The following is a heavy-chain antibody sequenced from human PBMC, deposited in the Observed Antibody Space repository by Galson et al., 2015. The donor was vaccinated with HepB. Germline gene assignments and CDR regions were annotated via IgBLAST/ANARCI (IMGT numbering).Heavy chain of an antibody. CDR1: GFTFSDYY. J-gene: IGHJ4*02. CDR3: ARGGYCSRTSCYGLADY. Sequence: SLRLSCAASGFTFSDYYMSWIRQAPGKGLEWVSYISSSSSYTNYADSVKGRFTISRDNAKNSLYLQMNSLGAEDPAVYYCARGGYCSRTSCYGLADYWGQGTLVTVSS. D-gene: IGHD2-2*01. CDR2: ISSSSSYT. V-gene: IGHV3-11*06.